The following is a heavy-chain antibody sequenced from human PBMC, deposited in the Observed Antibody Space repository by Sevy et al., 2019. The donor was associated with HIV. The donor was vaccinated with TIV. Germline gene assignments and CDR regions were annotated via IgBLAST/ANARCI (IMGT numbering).Heavy chain of an antibody. D-gene: IGHD6-19*01. CDR3: ATLGIAVAGAFP. V-gene: IGHV3-30*02. J-gene: IGHJ5*02. Sequence: GGSLRLSCAASGFTFSSYGMYWVRQAPGKGLEWVAFIYYDGSNQYYAESVKGRFTISRDNSKNTLYLQMNSLRAEDTAIYYCATLGIAVAGAFPWGQGTLVTVSS. CDR2: IYYDGSNQ. CDR1: GFTFSSYG.